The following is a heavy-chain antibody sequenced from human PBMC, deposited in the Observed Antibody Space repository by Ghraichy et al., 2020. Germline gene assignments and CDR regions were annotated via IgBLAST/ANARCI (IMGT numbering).Heavy chain of an antibody. V-gene: IGHV3-23*01. Sequence: GGSLRLSCAASGFTFSSYAMSWVRQAPGKGLEWVSGISVSGGSTYYADSVEGRFTISRDNSKNTLYLQMNSLRAEDTAIYYCATTNRYSDRDSWGQGTLVTVSS. D-gene: IGHD4-17*01. CDR3: ATTNRYSDRDS. J-gene: IGHJ4*02. CDR1: GFTFSSYA. CDR2: ISVSGGST.